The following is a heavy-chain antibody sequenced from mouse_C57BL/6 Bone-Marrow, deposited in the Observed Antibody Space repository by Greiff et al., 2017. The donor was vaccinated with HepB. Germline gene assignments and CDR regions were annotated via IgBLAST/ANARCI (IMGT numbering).Heavy chain of an antibody. CDR1: GFTFSSYG. CDR3: ARRGHYYAMDY. D-gene: IGHD3-3*01. J-gene: IGHJ4*01. Sequence: EVKLQESGGDLVKPGGSLKLSCAASGFTFSSYGMSWVRQTPDKRLEWVATISSGGSYTYYPDSVKGRFTISRDNAKNTLYLQISSLKSEDTAMYYCARRGHYYAMDYWGQGTAVTVSS. V-gene: IGHV5-6*02. CDR2: ISSGGSYT.